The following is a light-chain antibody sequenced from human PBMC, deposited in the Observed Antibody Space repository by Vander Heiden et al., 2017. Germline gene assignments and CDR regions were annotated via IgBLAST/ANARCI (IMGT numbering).Light chain of an antibody. J-gene: IGLJ1*01. CDR1: SSDVGGYNY. Sequence: QSALTQPASVSGSPGQSITISCPGTSSDVGGYNYVSWYQQNPGKAPKLMIYEVSNRPSGVSNRFSGSKSGNTASLTISGLQAEDEADYYCSSYTSSSTFYVFGTGTKVTVL. CDR3: SSYTSSSTFYV. CDR2: EVS. V-gene: IGLV2-14*01.